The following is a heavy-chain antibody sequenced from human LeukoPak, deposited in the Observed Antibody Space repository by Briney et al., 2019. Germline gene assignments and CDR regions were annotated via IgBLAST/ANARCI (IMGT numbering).Heavy chain of an antibody. CDR3: ARDLDAYVVLIAYDAFDI. CDR2: IGGSDGTI. V-gene: IGHV3-11*04. J-gene: IGHJ3*02. D-gene: IGHD2-21*01. CDR1: GFTFSDYY. Sequence: PGGSLRLSCAASGFTFSDYYMSWIRQAPGKGLEWVSYIGGSDGTIYYADSVKGRFTISRDNAKNSLYLQMNSLRAEDTAVYYCARDLDAYVVLIAYDAFDIWGQGTMVTVSS.